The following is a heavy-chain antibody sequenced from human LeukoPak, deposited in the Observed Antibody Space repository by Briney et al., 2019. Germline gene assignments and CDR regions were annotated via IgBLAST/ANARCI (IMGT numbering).Heavy chain of an antibody. CDR1: GFTFSSYS. CDR2: IRYDGSDK. Sequence: PGGSLRLSCAASGFTFSSYSMNWVRQAPGKGLEWVAFIRYDGSDKYYADSVKGRSTISRDNSRNTLYLQMNSLRADDTAVYYCAKGAGYGDLGYFYYMDVWGKGTTVTVSS. V-gene: IGHV3-30*02. CDR3: AKGAGYGDLGYFYYMDV. J-gene: IGHJ6*03. D-gene: IGHD4-17*01.